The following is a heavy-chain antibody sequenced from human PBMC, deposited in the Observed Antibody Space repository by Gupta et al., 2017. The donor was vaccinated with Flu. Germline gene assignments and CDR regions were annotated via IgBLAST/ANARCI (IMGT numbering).Heavy chain of an antibody. Sequence: QLQLQESGPGLVKPSETLSLTCTVSGGSISSSSYYWGWIRQPPGKGLEWIGSIYYSGSTYYNPSLKSRVTISVDTSKNQFSLKLSSVTAADTAVYYCAREYCSGGSCYLVHYGMDVWGQGTTVTVSS. J-gene: IGHJ6*02. CDR1: GGSISSSSYY. CDR2: IYYSGST. D-gene: IGHD2-15*01. CDR3: AREYCSGGSCYLVHYGMDV. V-gene: IGHV4-39*02.